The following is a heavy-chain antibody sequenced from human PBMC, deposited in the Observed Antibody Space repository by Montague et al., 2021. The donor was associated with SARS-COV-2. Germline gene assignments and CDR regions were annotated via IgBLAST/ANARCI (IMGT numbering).Heavy chain of an antibody. CDR1: GGSFSGYW. CDR3: ARGAPGY. Sequence: SETLSLTCAVYGGSFSGYWWTWIRQSPGKGLEWIGGINDSGTTKYNPSLKSRVTISVDTSKNQFPLDLTSVTVADTAVYYCARGAPGYWGQGTLVTVSS. V-gene: IGHV4-34*01. J-gene: IGHJ4*02. CDR2: INDSGTT.